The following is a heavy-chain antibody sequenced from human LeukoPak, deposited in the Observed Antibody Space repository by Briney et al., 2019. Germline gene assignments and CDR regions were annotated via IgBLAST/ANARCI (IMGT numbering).Heavy chain of an antibody. J-gene: IGHJ4*02. CDR1: GFTFSSYS. CDR3: ASRGGIYY. Sequence: GESLKISCAASGFTFSSYSMNWVRQAPGKGLEWVSVISSSSRNIYYADSVKGRFTISRDNAKSSLSLQMNSLRAEDTAVYYCASRGGIYYWGQGTLVTVSS. D-gene: IGHD3-16*01. V-gene: IGHV3-21*01. CDR2: ISSSSRNI.